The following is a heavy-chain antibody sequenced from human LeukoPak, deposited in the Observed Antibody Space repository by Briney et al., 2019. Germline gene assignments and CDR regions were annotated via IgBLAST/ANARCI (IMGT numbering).Heavy chain of an antibody. CDR1: GFTFSTYW. J-gene: IGHJ4*02. CDR3: ARDSPGYLAYDS. CDR2: IKEDGSAT. D-gene: IGHD1-1*01. Sequence: GRSLRLSCAASGFTFSTYWMTWVRQAAGKGPEWVDNIKEDGSATYYVDSVKGRFTISRDNAKKSLYLQMNSLRAEDTAVYYCARDSPGYLAYDSWGQGTLVTVSS. V-gene: IGHV3-7*04.